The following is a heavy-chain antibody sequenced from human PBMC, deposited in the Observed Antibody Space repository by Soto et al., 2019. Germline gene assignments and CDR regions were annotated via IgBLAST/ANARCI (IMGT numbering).Heavy chain of an antibody. CDR1: GGSISSYY. D-gene: IGHD3-3*01. Sequence: SETLSLTCTVSGGSISSYYWSWIRQPPGKGLEWIGYIYYSGSTNYNPSLKSRVTISVDTSKNQFSLKMSSVTAADTAVYYCARSATPYDFCSGYPYYFDYWGQGTLVTVSS. CDR3: ARSATPYDFCSGYPYYFDY. V-gene: IGHV4-59*01. CDR2: IYYSGST. J-gene: IGHJ4*02.